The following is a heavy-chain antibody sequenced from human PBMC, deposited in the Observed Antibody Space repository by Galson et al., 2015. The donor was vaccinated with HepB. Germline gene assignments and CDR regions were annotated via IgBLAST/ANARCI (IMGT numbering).Heavy chain of an antibody. V-gene: IGHV1-46*03. CDR1: GYTFTSYY. CDR3: GRVVGGRELRPFDY. Sequence: SVKVSCKASGYTFTSYYIHWVRQAPGQGLEWMGLISLSGGITNYPQKFQGRVTMTRDTSTSTVYMDLSSLTSEDTAMYYCGRVVGGRELRPFDYWGQGTLVTVSS. CDR2: ISLSGGIT. J-gene: IGHJ4*02. D-gene: IGHD1-7*01.